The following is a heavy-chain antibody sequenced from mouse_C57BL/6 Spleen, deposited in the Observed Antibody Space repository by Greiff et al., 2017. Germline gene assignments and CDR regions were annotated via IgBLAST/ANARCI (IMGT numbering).Heavy chain of an antibody. V-gene: IGHV1-18*01. Sequence: VQLQQSGPELVKPGASVKIPCKASGYTFTDYNMDWVKQSHGKSLEWIGDINPNSGGTIYNQKFKGKVTLTVDKSSSTAYMELRSLTSEDTAVYYCARHYGCSCWYFDVWGTGTTVTVSS. CDR3: ARHYGCSCWYFDV. J-gene: IGHJ1*03. CDR1: GYTFTDYN. CDR2: INPNSGGT. D-gene: IGHD1-1*01.